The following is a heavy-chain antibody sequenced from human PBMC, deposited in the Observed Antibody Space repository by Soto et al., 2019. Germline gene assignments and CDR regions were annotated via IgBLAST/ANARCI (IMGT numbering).Heavy chain of an antibody. V-gene: IGHV6-1*01. CDR3: ARGVDIVATIGDNWFDP. CDR1: GDSVSSNSAA. J-gene: IGHJ5*02. Sequence: QTLSLTCAISGDSVSSNSAAWNWIRQSPSRGLEWLGRTYYRSKWYNDYAVSVKSRITINPDTSKNQFSLQLNSVTPEDTAVYYCARGVDIVATIGDNWFDPWGQGTLVTVS. D-gene: IGHD5-12*01. CDR2: TYYRSKWYN.